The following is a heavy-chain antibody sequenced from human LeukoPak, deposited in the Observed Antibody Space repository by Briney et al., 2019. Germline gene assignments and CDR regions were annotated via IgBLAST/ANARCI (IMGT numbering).Heavy chain of an antibody. CDR2: IIPILGIA. Sequence: GASVKVSCKASGGTFSSYAISWVRPAPGQGLEWMGRIIPILGIANYAQKFQGRVTITADKSTSTAYMELSSLRSEDTAVYYCARDWVRLGVQTVDPWGQGTLVTVSS. CDR3: ARDWVRLGVQTVDP. D-gene: IGHD3-16*01. V-gene: IGHV1-69*04. CDR1: GGTFSSYA. J-gene: IGHJ5*02.